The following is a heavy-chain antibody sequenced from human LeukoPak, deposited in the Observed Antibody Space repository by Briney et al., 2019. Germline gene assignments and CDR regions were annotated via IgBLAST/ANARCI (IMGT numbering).Heavy chain of an antibody. V-gene: IGHV4-30-2*01. D-gene: IGHD2-2*01. CDR2: IYHSGST. CDR3: AGAPICSSTSCPPSY. CDR1: GGSISSGGYS. J-gene: IGHJ4*02. Sequence: TLSRTCAVSGGSISSGGYSWSWIRQPPGKGLEWIGYIYHSGSTYYNPSLKSRVTISVDRSKNQFSLKLSSVTAADTAVYYCAGAPICSSTSCPPSYWGQGTLVTVSS.